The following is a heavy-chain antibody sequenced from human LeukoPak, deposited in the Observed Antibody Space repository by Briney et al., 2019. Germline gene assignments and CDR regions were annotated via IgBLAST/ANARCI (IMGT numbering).Heavy chain of an antibody. D-gene: IGHD1-26*01. V-gene: IGHV3-30*04. CDR1: AFISSDYS. CDR2: TLYDGTMA. J-gene: IGHJ3*01. CDR3: ARVSRSGSLDMHFDV. Sequence: GGSLRLSCAASAFISSDYSLHWVRQAPGKGLEWVAVTLYDGTMAYYADSVKGRFTISRDNSKNTLYLQMNSLRAEDTALYYCARVSRSGSLDMHFDVWGQGTMVTVSS.